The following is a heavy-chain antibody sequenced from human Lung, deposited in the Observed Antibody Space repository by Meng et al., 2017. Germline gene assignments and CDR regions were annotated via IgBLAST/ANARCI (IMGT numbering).Heavy chain of an antibody. CDR2: IYYSGST. CDR3: VRERNRLLDP. V-gene: IGHV4-31*03. Sequence: QVQLQESGPGLVKPSQTLSLTCTVSGGSISSGDYYWSWIRQPPGKGLEWIGYIYYSGSTFYNPAFKSRVTISVDTSKNQFSLNLNSVSAADTAVYYCVRERNRLLDPWGQGTLVTVSS. CDR1: GGSISSGDYY. J-gene: IGHJ5*02. D-gene: IGHD3-3*01.